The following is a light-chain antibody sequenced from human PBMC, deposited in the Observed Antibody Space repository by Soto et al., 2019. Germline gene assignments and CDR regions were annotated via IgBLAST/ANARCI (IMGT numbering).Light chain of an antibody. Sequence: DIQMTQSPSTLSASVGDRVTITCRASQSISTWLAWYQQKPGKAPKALIYKASSLDSGVPSRFSGGGSGAEFTLTISSLQPDDFAPYYCQQYSTYSRTFGQGPKVEIK. CDR2: KAS. J-gene: IGKJ1*01. CDR3: QQYSTYSRT. CDR1: QSISTW. V-gene: IGKV1-5*03.